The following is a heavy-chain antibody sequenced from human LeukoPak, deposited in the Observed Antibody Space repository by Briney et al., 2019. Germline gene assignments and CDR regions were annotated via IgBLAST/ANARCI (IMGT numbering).Heavy chain of an antibody. Sequence: PGGSLRLSCAASGFTFSSSAMSWVRQAPGKGLEWVSGINWNGGSTGYADSVKGRFTISRDNAKNSLYLQMNSLRAEDAALYYCARAGHGDAFDIWGQGTMVTVSS. CDR1: GFTFSSSA. V-gene: IGHV3-20*04. CDR3: ARAGHGDAFDI. CDR2: INWNGGST. J-gene: IGHJ3*02.